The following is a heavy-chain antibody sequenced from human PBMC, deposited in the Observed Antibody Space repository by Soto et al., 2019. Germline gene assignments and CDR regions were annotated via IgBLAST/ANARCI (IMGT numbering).Heavy chain of an antibody. D-gene: IGHD1-26*01. J-gene: IGHJ6*02. CDR3: ARVPVGGSYNYYYYGMDV. CDR2: IYSGGST. V-gene: IGHV3-53*01. CDR1: GFTVSSNY. Sequence: GGSLRLSCAASGFTVSSNYMSWVRQAPGKGLEWVSVIYSGGSTYYADSVKGRFTISRDNSKNTLYLQMNSLRAEDTAVYYCARVPVGGSYNYYYYGMDVWGQGTTVTVSS.